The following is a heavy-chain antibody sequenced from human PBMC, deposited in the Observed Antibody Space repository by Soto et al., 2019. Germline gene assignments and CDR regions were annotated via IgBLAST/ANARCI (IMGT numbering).Heavy chain of an antibody. CDR3: ATAVRDIVVVVAAIDAFDI. D-gene: IGHD2-15*01. V-gene: IGHV1-24*01. CDR1: GYTLTELS. Sequence: QVQLVQSGAEVKKPGASVKVSCKVSGYTLTELSMHWVRQAPGEGLEWMGGFDPEDGETIYAQKFQGRVTMTEDTSTDTAYMELSSLRSEDTAVYYCATAVRDIVVVVAAIDAFDIWGQGTMVTVSS. J-gene: IGHJ3*02. CDR2: FDPEDGET.